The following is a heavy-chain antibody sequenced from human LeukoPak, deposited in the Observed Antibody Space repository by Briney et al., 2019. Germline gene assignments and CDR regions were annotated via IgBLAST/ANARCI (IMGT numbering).Heavy chain of an antibody. CDR2: IILVFGTP. CDR1: GGTFGNYA. D-gene: IGHD1-26*01. Sequence: GSSVKVSCKASGGTFGNYAIHWVRQAPGQGLEWMAKIILVFGTPNYAQKFQGRVTITADESTSTVYMELCSLTSDDTAVYYCASGTWEGWLDPWGQGTLVTVSS. V-gene: IGHV1-69*13. J-gene: IGHJ5*02. CDR3: ASGTWEGWLDP.